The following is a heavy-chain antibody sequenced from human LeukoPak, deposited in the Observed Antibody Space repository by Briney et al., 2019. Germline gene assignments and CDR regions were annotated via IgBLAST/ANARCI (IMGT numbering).Heavy chain of an antibody. D-gene: IGHD3-22*01. V-gene: IGHV4-4*07. CDR1: GGSISSYY. J-gene: IGHJ4*02. Sequence: SETLSLTCTVSGGSISSYYWSWIRQPAGKGLEWIGHIYTSGSTNYNPSLKSRVTMSVDTSKNQFSLKLSSVTAADTAVYYCARGRLDVYYDSSGYYFDYWGQGTLVTVSS. CDR3: ARGRLDVYYDSSGYYFDY. CDR2: IYTSGST.